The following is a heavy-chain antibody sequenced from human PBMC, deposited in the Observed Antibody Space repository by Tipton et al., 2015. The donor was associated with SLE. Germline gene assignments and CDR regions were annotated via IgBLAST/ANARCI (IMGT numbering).Heavy chain of an antibody. CDR1: GVSISSRTYY. Sequence: TLSLTCTVSGVSISSRTYYWGWIRQPPGKGLEWIGSMYYSGNTYYNPSLKTRVTISVDTSKNQFSLKLSSVTAADTAVYYCARNLGPEWMATKRGYLDLWGRGTLVSVSS. V-gene: IGHV4-39*01. J-gene: IGHJ2*01. CDR2: MYYSGNT. D-gene: IGHD5-24*01. CDR3: ARNLGPEWMATKRGYLDL.